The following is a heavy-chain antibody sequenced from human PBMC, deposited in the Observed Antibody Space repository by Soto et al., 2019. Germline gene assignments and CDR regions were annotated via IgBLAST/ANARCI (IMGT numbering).Heavy chain of an antibody. CDR1: GYTFTGYY. J-gene: IGHJ6*02. D-gene: IGHD7-27*01. CDR2: INPKSGGT. Sequence: QVQLVQSGAEVKKPGASVKVSCKASGYTFTGYYMHWVRQAPGQGLEWMGWINPKSGGTNYAKKFQGWVTMTRDTSISTAYMELSRLRSDDTAVYYCARDLSPTELGLRHYYGMDVWGQGTTVTVSS. V-gene: IGHV1-2*04. CDR3: ARDLSPTELGLRHYYGMDV.